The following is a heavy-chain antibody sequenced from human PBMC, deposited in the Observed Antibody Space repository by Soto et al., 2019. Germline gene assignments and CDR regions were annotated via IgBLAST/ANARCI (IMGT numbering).Heavy chain of an antibody. CDR1: GFTFSSYW. V-gene: IGHV3-7*01. CDR3: ARDRAFGYDFWSGYYYFDY. J-gene: IGHJ4*02. CDR2: IKQDGSEK. Sequence: GGSLRLSCAASGFTFSSYWMSWVRQAPGKGLEWVANIKQDGSEKYYVDSVKGRFTISRDNAKNSLYLQMNSLRAEDTAVYYCARDRAFGYDFWSGYYYFDYWGQGTLVTVSS. D-gene: IGHD3-3*01.